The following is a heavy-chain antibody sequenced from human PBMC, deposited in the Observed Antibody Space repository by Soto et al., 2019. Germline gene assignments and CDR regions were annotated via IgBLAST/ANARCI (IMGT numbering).Heavy chain of an antibody. CDR1: GGSINDYY. J-gene: IGHJ4*01. CDR2: GLRPDYT. CDR3: VAGPDRAKSAY. Sequence: QVQLQESGPGLVKPSETLSLTCTVSGGSINDYYWSWTRQPPGKGLEWIAYGLRPDYTGYNPSLRNRVTISSDTSKNQFSLRLISVTAADTAGYYCVAGPDRAKSAYWGQGTLVTVSS. V-gene: IGHV4-59*01.